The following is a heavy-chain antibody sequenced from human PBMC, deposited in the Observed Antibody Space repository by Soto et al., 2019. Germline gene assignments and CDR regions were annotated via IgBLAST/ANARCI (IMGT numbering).Heavy chain of an antibody. CDR1: GDSISSGGYY. CDR3: ARFNGPPYCFDF. CDR2: IYYSGST. Sequence: SETLSLTCSVSGDSISSGGYYWSWIRQHPGKGLECIGYIYYSGSTFYNPSLKRRISISVDPSKNQFSLNLRSVTAADTAMYYCARFNGPPYCFDFWGQGTLVTVSS. J-gene: IGHJ4*02. V-gene: IGHV4-31*03.